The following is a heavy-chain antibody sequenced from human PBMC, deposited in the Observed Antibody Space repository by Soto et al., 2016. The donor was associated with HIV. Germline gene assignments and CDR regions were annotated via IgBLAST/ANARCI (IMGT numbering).Heavy chain of an antibody. V-gene: IGHV3-74*01. CDR2: INADGSST. CDR1: GFTFSTYW. Sequence: EVQLVESGGGLVQPGGPVRLSCAVSGFTFSTYWMHWVRQAPGKGLMWVARINADGSSTSYADSVKGRFTVSGDNAKNTLYLQMNSLRAEDTAVYYCARDRSFWTGSLYYWGQGTLVTVSS. CDR3: ARDRSFWTGSLYY. D-gene: IGHD3-3*01. J-gene: IGHJ4*02.